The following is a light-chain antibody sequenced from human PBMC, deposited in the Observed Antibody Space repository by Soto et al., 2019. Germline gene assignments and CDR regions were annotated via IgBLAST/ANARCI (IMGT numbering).Light chain of an antibody. CDR2: TAS. J-gene: IGKJ1*01. Sequence: EIAMTQYPSSLSASVGDRFTITCRASQSISSYLNWYQQKPGKAPKLLIFTASNLQSGVPSRFSGSGSGPDFTLTISSLQPEDFATYFCQHTYSTPPTFGQRTKVDIK. CDR3: QHTYSTPPT. CDR1: QSISSY. V-gene: IGKV1-39*01.